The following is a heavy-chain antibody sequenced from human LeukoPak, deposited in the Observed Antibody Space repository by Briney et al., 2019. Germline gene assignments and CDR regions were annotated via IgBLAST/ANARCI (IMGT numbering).Heavy chain of an antibody. CDR1: GFTFSTYW. V-gene: IGHV3-21*01. J-gene: IGHJ4*02. D-gene: IGHD1-26*01. CDR2: ISSSSSYI. Sequence: GGSLRLSCAASGFTFSTYWMNWVRQAPGKGLEWVSSISSSSSYIYYADSVKGRFTISRDNAKNSLYLQMNSLRAEDTAVYYCARDINSAEWWELLLDWGQGTLVTVSS. CDR3: ARDINSAEWWELLLD.